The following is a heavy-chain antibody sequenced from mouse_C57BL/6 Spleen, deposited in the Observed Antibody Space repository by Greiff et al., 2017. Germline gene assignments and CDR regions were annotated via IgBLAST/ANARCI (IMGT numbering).Heavy chain of an antibody. CDR1: GFNIKDDY. V-gene: IGHV14-4*01. J-gene: IGHJ1*03. D-gene: IGHD1-1*01. Sequence: VQLQQSGAELVRPGASVKLSCTASGFNIKDDYMHWVKQRPEQGLEWIGWIDPENGDTEYASKFQGKATIPADTSSNTAYLQLSSLTSEDTAVYYCGGSYYYGSSPSWYFDVWGTGTTVTVSS. CDR3: GGSYYYGSSPSWYFDV. CDR2: IDPENGDT.